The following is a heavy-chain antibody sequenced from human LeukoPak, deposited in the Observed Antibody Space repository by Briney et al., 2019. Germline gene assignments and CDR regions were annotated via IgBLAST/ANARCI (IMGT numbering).Heavy chain of an antibody. Sequence: SETLSLTCTVSGGSISSGGYYWSWIRQHPGKGLEWIGYIYYSGSTYYNPSLKSRVTISVDTSKNQFSLKLSSVTAADTAVYYCAREGSPGITGKIKPYYFDYWGQGTLVTVSS. CDR1: GGSISSGGYY. CDR2: IYYSGST. CDR3: AREGSPGITGKIKPYYFDY. J-gene: IGHJ4*02. V-gene: IGHV4-31*03. D-gene: IGHD1-20*01.